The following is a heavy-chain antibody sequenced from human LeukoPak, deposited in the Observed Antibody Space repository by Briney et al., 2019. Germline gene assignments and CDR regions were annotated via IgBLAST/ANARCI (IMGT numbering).Heavy chain of an antibody. CDR2: IYSDGST. D-gene: IGHD2-2*01. V-gene: IGHV3-66*01. CDR1: GFTVSNNW. J-gene: IGHJ5*02. CDR3: ARDPSAVRANTYA. Sequence: GGSLRLSCAASGFTVSNNWMNWVRQAPGKGLEWVSLIYSDGSTYYADSVKGRFTISRDHSKNTLYLQMNSLRPEDTAVYYCARDPSAVRANTYAWGQGTLVTVSS.